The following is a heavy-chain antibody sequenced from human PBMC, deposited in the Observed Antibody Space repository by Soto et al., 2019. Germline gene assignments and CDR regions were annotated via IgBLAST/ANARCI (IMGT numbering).Heavy chain of an antibody. D-gene: IGHD3-16*01. J-gene: IGHJ6*02. CDR2: ISGYNGNT. CDR1: GYTFTSYG. V-gene: IGHV1-18*01. CDR3: AMVDVYVTPSPQDV. Sequence: ASVKVSCKASGYTFTSYGISWVRQAPGQGLEWVGWISGYNGNTNFAQNLQGRVTMTTDTPTSTAFMELRSLRSNDTAVYYCAMVDVYVTPSPQDVWGQGTTVTVSS.